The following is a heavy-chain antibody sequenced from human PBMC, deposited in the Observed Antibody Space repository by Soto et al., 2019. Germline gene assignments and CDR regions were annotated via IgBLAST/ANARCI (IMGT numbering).Heavy chain of an antibody. CDR1: GGSISSSSYY. V-gene: IGHV4-39*01. D-gene: IGHD1-26*01. CDR3: ASEVGATNDFDY. J-gene: IGHJ4*02. Sequence: QLQLQESGPGLVKPSETLSLTCTVSGGSISSSSYYWGWIRQPPGKGLEWIGSIYYSGSTYYNPSLKSRVTISVDTSKNQFSLKLSSVTAADTAVYYCASEVGATNDFDYWGQGTLVTVSS. CDR2: IYYSGST.